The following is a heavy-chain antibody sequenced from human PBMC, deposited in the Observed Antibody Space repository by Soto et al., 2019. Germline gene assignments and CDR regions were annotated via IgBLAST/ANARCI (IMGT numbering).Heavy chain of an antibody. J-gene: IGHJ4*02. V-gene: IGHV1-69*13. Sequence: GASVKVSCKASGGTFSSYAISWVRQAPGQGLEWMGGIIPIFGTANYAQKFQGRVTITADESTSTAYMELSSLRSEDTAVYYCARSYSSGPALEYWGQGTLVTVSS. CDR1: GGTFSSYA. D-gene: IGHD6-19*01. CDR3: ARSYSSGPALEY. CDR2: IIPIFGTA.